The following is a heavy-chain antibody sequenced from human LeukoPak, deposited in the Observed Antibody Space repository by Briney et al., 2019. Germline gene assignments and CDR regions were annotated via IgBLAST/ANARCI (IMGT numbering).Heavy chain of an antibody. D-gene: IGHD5-18*01. CDR2: ISGSVGST. CDR1: GFTFTTFA. V-gene: IGHV3-23*01. CDR3: AKGLAQQWLRFPPLSCDY. Sequence: GGSLRPSRAPSGFTFTTFAMSWVRQAPGKGLEWGSAISGSVGSTSYADSVTGRFTFPRANSKNTLYLQMNSLRAEARPVYYCAKGLAQQWLRFPPLSCDYWGQGTLVTVSS. J-gene: IGHJ4*02.